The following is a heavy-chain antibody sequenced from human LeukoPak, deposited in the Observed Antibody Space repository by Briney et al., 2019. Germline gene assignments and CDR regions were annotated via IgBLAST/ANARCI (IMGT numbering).Heavy chain of an antibody. Sequence: GGSLRLSCAASGVNVSSDYMSWVRQAPGKGLQWVSLIYSGGDTYYADSVKGRFTISRDNSKNTLYLQMNTLRAEDTAVYYCARASGYSGYDPFDYWGQGTLVTVSS. CDR3: ARASGYSGYDPFDY. V-gene: IGHV3-53*01. CDR1: GVNVSSDY. D-gene: IGHD5-12*01. CDR2: IYSGGDT. J-gene: IGHJ4*02.